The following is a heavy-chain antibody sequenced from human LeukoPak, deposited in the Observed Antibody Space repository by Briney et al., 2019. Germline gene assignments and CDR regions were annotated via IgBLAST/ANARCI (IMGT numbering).Heavy chain of an antibody. CDR1: GFTFSSYA. Sequence: GSLRLYCAASGFTFSSYAMSWVRQAPGKGLEWVSAISVSGGSTYYADSVKGRFTISRDNSKNTLYLQMNSLRAEDTAVYYCAKAVNGYSSGWYHYYFDYWGQGTLVTVSS. D-gene: IGHD6-19*01. CDR2: ISVSGGST. J-gene: IGHJ4*02. V-gene: IGHV3-23*01. CDR3: AKAVNGYSSGWYHYYFDY.